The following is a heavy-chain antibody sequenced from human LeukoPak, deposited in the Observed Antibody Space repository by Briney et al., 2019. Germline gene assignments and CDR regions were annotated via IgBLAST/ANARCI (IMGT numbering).Heavy chain of an antibody. J-gene: IGHJ1*01. Sequence: ASVGVSCRASGSTFTGAYMHWVRQAPGQGLEWMGWINPNSGETKFAQKFQGRVTLTRDPSVSTLYMDLGGLTSDDTAVYYCARVLFNSGYIYWGQGSLVTVSS. V-gene: IGHV1-2*02. D-gene: IGHD3-9*01. CDR1: GSTFTGAY. CDR3: ARVLFNSGYIY. CDR2: INPNSGET.